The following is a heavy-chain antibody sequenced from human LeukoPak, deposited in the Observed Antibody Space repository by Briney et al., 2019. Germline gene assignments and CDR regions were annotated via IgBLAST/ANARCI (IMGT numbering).Heavy chain of an antibody. CDR2: LYSGGNT. CDR1: GFTVSSNY. Sequence: GGSLRLSCVVSGFTVSSNYMSWVRQAPGKGLEWVSVLYSGGNTYHADSVKGRFTISRDNSKNTLYLQMNSLRAEDTAVYYCASQRGIAAAGYYFDYWGQGTLVTVSS. V-gene: IGHV3-53*01. J-gene: IGHJ4*02. D-gene: IGHD6-13*01. CDR3: ASQRGIAAAGYYFDY.